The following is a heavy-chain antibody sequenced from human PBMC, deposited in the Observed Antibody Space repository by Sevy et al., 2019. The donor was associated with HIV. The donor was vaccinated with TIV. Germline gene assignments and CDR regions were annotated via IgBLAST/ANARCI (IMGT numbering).Heavy chain of an antibody. CDR2: ISGSGGST. D-gene: IGHD3-10*01. CDR3: AKRGDYYGSGSYYGVYYDSKSPRGYYFDY. Sequence: GGSLRLSCAASGFTFSSYAMSWVRQAPGKGLEWVSAISGSGGSTYYADSVKGWFTISRDNSKNTLYLQMNRRRAEDMPVYYCAKRGDYYGSGSYYGVYYDSKSPRGYYFDYWGQGTLVTVSS. J-gene: IGHJ4*02. CDR1: GFTFSSYA. V-gene: IGHV3-23*01.